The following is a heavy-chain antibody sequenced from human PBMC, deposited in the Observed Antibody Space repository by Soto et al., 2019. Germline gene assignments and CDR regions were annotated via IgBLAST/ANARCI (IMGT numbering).Heavy chain of an antibody. Sequence: SETLSLTCTVSGGSISSYYWSWIRQPPGKGLEWIGYIYYSGSTNYNPSLKSRVTISVDTSKNQFSLKLSSVTAADTAVYYCARDLGGWPFPHYYFDYWGQGTLVTVSS. CDR3: ARDLGGWPFPHYYFDY. CDR1: GGSISSYY. CDR2: IYYSGST. D-gene: IGHD6-19*01. J-gene: IGHJ4*02. V-gene: IGHV4-59*01.